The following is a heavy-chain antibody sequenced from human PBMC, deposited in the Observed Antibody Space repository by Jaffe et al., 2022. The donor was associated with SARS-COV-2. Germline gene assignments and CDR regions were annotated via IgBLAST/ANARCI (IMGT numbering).Heavy chain of an antibody. V-gene: IGHV3-48*03. Sequence: EVQLVESGGGLVQPGGSLRLSCVASGFTFSNYHMNWVRQAPGKGLEWLSVITYGDSRTYYADSVKGRFTISRDNAKNSLYLQMNSLRAEDTAVYYCTRSMIGSGTNWFDPWGQGTLVTVSS. J-gene: IGHJ5*02. CDR3: TRSMIGSGTNWFDP. D-gene: IGHD3-10*01. CDR1: GFTFSNYH. CDR2: ITYGDSRT.